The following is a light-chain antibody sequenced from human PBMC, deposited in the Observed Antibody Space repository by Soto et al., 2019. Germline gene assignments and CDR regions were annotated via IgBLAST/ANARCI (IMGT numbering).Light chain of an antibody. CDR2: GAY. Sequence: EIVMTQSPATLSVSPGERATLSCRASQSVSRNLAWYQQKPGHAPRLLIYGAYTRATGIPARFSGSGSGTEFSLTISRLQSEDFAVYYCQQYNNWPPGRFGQGTKVDIK. CDR3: QQYNNWPPGR. V-gene: IGKV3-15*01. J-gene: IGKJ1*01. CDR1: QSVSRN.